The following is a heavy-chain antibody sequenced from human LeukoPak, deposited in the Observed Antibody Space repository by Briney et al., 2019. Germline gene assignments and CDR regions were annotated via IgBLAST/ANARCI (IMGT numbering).Heavy chain of an antibody. CDR1: GFTFSSYS. CDR2: ISSSSSYI. D-gene: IGHD3-22*01. V-gene: IGHV3-21*01. Sequence: GSLRLSCAASGFTFSSYSMNWVRQAPGKGLEWVSSISSSSSYIYYADSVKGRFTISRDNAKNSLYLQMNSLRAEDTAVYYCARAPHYYESAFDIWGQGTMVTVSS. CDR3: ARAPHYYESAFDI. J-gene: IGHJ3*02.